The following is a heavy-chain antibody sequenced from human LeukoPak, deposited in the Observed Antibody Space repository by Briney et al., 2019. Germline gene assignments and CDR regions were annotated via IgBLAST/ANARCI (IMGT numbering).Heavy chain of an antibody. CDR1: GFTFSSYA. Sequence: PGGSLRLSCAASGFTFSSYATSWVRQAPGKGLEWVSAISGSGGSTYYADSVKGRFTISRDNSKNTLYLQMNSLRAEDTAVYYCAKCGYSYGNYYYYGMDVWGQGTTVTVSS. V-gene: IGHV3-23*01. J-gene: IGHJ6*02. CDR2: ISGSGGST. CDR3: AKCGYSYGNYYYYGMDV. D-gene: IGHD5-18*01.